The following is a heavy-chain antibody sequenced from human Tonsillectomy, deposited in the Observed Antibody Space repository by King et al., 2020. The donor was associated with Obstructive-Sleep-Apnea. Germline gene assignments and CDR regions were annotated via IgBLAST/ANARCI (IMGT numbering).Heavy chain of an antibody. CDR3: AKDDGYSSGWSRSTMGDY. CDR2: ISYDGSNK. D-gene: IGHD6-19*01. CDR1: GFTFSSYG. Sequence: HVQLVESGGGVVQPGRSLRLSCAASGFTFSSYGMHWVRQAPGKGLEWVAVISYDGSNKYYADSVKGRFTISRDNSKNTLYLQMNSLRAEDTAVYYCAKDDGYSSGWSRSTMGDYWGQGTLVTVSS. J-gene: IGHJ4*02. V-gene: IGHV3-30*18.